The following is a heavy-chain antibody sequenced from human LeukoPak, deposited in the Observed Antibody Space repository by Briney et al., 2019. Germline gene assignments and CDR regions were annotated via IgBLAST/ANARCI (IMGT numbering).Heavy chain of an antibody. V-gene: IGHV4-59*08. CDR3: ARHVDTALIGAFHI. CDR2: FTYTGS. D-gene: IGHD5-18*01. J-gene: IGHJ3*02. CDR1: GTSISSYY. Sequence: SETLSLTCTVSGTSISSYYWSWLRQPPGKGPEWIGYFTYTGSKYNPSLKSRVTISTDRSKKEVSLRLSSVTAADTAMYFCARHVDTALIGAFHIWGQGTMVTVS.